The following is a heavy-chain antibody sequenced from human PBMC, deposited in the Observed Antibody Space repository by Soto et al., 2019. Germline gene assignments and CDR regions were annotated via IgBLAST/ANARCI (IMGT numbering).Heavy chain of an antibody. Sequence: PSETLSLTCTVSGGSLSSYYWSWIRQPPGKGLEWIGYIYYSGSTNYNPSLKSRVTISVDTSKNQFSLKLSSVTAADTAVYHCARERWRQLYAFYYYDGMDVWGQWNTVT. D-gene: IGHD5-18*01. J-gene: IGHJ6*02. CDR3: ARERWRQLYAFYYYDGMDV. CDR1: GGSLSSYY. V-gene: IGHV4-59*01. CDR2: IYYSGST.